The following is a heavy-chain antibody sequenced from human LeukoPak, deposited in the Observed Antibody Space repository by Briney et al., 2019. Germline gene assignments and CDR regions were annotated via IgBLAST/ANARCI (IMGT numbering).Heavy chain of an antibody. Sequence: ASVKVSCKASGGTFSSYAISWVRQAPGQGLEWMGWISGDNGDTNYAQKFQGRVTMTRDTSISTAYMELSRLRSDDTAVYYCARDNTLLWFGELLSNIDAFDIWGQGTMVTVSS. CDR1: GGTFSSYA. D-gene: IGHD3-10*01. CDR2: ISGDNGDT. J-gene: IGHJ3*02. CDR3: ARDNTLLWFGELLSNIDAFDI. V-gene: IGHV1-2*02.